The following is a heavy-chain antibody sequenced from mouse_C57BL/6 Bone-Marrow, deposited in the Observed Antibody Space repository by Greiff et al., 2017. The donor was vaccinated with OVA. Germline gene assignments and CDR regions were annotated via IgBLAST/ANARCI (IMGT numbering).Heavy chain of an antibody. Sequence: QVQLQQPGAELVRPGTSVKLSCKASGYTFTNYWMHWVKQRPGQGLEWIGVIAPSDSYINYNQQFKGRATLTVGTSSSTAYLHLSSLTSEDSAVYYCAHYGSRLDLHYWGQGTSLTVSS. CDR2: IAPSDSYI. CDR3: AHYGSRLDLHY. J-gene: IGHJ2*02. V-gene: IGHV1-59*01. CDR1: GYTFTNYW. D-gene: IGHD1-1*01.